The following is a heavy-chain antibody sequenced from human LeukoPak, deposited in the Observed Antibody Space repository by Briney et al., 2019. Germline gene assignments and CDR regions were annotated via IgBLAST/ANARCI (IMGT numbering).Heavy chain of an antibody. D-gene: IGHD3-9*01. J-gene: IGHJ4*02. V-gene: IGHV4-59*01. CDR3: ARGYNRYSDWSHFDY. CDR2: IYYSGST. Sequence: SETLSLTCTVSGGSISSYYWSWIRQPPGKGLEWVGYIYYSGSTNYNPSLKSRVTISVDTSKNQFSLKLSSVTAADTAVYYRARGYNRYSDWSHFDYWGQGTLVTVSS. CDR1: GGSISSYY.